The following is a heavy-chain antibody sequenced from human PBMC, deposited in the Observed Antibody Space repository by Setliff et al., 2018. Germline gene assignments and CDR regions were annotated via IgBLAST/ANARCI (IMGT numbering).Heavy chain of an antibody. CDR1: GFLYSNNA. Sequence: SGGSLRLSCAASGFLYSNNAFHWVRQTPGKGLEWVAVISYDGTITHYVDSVKGRFSISRDNSQNTLYLQMNSLRAEDTAVYYCARDPSPLGATTRFDYWGQGTLVTVSS. V-gene: IGHV3-30*04. J-gene: IGHJ4*02. CDR2: ISYDGTIT. D-gene: IGHD1-26*01. CDR3: ARDPSPLGATTRFDY.